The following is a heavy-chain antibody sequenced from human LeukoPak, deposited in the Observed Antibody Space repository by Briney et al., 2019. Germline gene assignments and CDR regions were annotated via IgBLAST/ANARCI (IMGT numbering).Heavy chain of an antibody. V-gene: IGHV3-23*01. J-gene: IGHJ4*02. CDR3: AKDWGYGSGTYYPH. CDR2: ITNNGATT. CDR1: GFTFSSNS. D-gene: IGHD3-10*01. Sequence: PGGSLRFSCAASGFTFSSNSMNWVRQAPGRGLEWVSVITNNGATTYYADSVKGRFTISRDNSKNMLYLQMNSLRAEDTAVYYCAKDWGYGSGTYYPHWGQGTLVTVSS.